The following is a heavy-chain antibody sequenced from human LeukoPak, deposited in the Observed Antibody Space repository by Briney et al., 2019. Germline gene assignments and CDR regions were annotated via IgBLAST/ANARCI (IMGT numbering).Heavy chain of an antibody. CDR1: GGSISSGGFS. CDR3: ASSLSSSWYKGFDY. CDR2: IYHSGST. J-gene: IGHJ4*02. V-gene: IGHV4-30-2*01. Sequence: SETLSLTCAVSGGSISSGGFSWSWIRQPPGKGLEWIGYIYHSGSTYYNPSPKSRVTISVDRSKNQFSLKLSSVTAADTAVYYCASSLSSSWYKGFDYWGQGTLVTVSS. D-gene: IGHD6-13*01.